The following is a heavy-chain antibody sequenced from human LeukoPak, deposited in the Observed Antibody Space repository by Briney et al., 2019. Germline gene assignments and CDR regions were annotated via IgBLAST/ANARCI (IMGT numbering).Heavy chain of an antibody. D-gene: IGHD6-19*01. CDR1: GFTFSSYS. J-gene: IGHJ4*02. CDR2: ISSSSSYI. Sequence: KSGGSLRLSCAASGFTFSSYSMNWVRQAPGKGLEWVSSISSSSSYIYYADSVKGRFTISRDNAKNSLYLQMNSLRAEDTAVYYCARDMEAPGAATFIDYWGQGTLVTVSS. CDR3: ARDMEAPGAATFIDY. V-gene: IGHV3-21*01.